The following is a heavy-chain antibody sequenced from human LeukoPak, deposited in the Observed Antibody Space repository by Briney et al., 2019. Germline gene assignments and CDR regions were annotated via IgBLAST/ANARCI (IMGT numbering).Heavy chain of an antibody. CDR1: GYTFTSYG. V-gene: IGHV1-18*01. D-gene: IGHD3-9*01. CDR3: ARQELRYFDWPDYMDV. CDR2: ISAYNGNT. J-gene: IGHJ6*03. Sequence: GASVKVSCKASGYTFTSYGISWVRQAPGQGLEWMGWISAYNGNTNYAQKLQGRVTMTTDTSTSTAYMELRSLRSDDTAVYYCARQELRYFDWPDYMDVWGKGTTVTVSS.